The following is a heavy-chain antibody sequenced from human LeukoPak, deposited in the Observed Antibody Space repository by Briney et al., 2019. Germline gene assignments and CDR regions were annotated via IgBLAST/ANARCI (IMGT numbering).Heavy chain of an antibody. J-gene: IGHJ5*02. D-gene: IGHD3-22*01. CDR3: ARDQGSYHYDSSGSGFDP. Sequence: ASVKVSCKASGGTFSSYAISWVRQAPGQGLEWMGGIIPIFGTANYAQKFQGRVTITADESTSTAYMELSSLRSQDTAVYYCARDQGSYHYDSSGSGFDPWGQGTLVTVSS. CDR2: IIPIFGTA. CDR1: GGTFSSYA. V-gene: IGHV1-69*13.